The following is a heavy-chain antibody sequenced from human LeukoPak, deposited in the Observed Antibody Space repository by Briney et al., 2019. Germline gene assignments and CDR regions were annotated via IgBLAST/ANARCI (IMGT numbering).Heavy chain of an antibody. CDR2: ITSKPESYAT. V-gene: IGHV3-73*01. CDR1: GFSFGDSH. D-gene: IGHD3/OR15-3a*01. CDR3: TMDRGTFNWLDP. Sequence: GGSLKLSCAASGFSFGDSHIHWVRQASGKGLEWVGRITSKPESYATSYAASVRGRFTISRDDSKNTAYLQMDSLKSEDTALYYCTMDRGTFNWLDPWGQGALVTVSA. J-gene: IGHJ5*02.